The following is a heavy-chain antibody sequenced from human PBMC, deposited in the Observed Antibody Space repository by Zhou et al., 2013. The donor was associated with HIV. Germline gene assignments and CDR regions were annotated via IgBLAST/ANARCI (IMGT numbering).Heavy chain of an antibody. V-gene: IGHV1-69*04. D-gene: IGHD3-22*01. CDR3: ARDSEAGDDSSGYLVGNWFDP. CDR2: IIPILGIA. J-gene: IGHJ5*02. CDR1: GGTFSSYA. Sequence: QVQLVQSGAEVKKPGSSVKVSCKASGGTFSSYAISWVRQAPGQGLEWMGRIIPILGIANYAQKFQGRVTITADKSTSTAYMELSSLRSEDTAVYYCARDSEAGDDSSGYLVGNWFDPWGQGTLVTVSS.